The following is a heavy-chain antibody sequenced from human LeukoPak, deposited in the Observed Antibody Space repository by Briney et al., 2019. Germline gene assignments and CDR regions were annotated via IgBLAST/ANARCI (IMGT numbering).Heavy chain of an antibody. D-gene: IGHD3-10*01. Sequence: SETLSLTCAVYGGSFSGYYWSWIRQPPGKGLEWIGEINHSGSTNYNPSLKSRVTISLDTSKNQFSLKLSSVTAADTAVYYCARGRVYYAPFDYWGQGTLVTVSS. CDR1: GGSFSGYY. V-gene: IGHV4-34*01. J-gene: IGHJ4*02. CDR3: ARGRVYYAPFDY. CDR2: INHSGST.